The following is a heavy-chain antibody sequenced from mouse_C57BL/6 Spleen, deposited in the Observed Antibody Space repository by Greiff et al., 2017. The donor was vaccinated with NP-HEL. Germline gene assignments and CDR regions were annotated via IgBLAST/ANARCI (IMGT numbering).Heavy chain of an antibody. CDR2: IDPSDSAT. J-gene: IGHJ3*01. CDR1: GYTFTSYW. V-gene: IGHV1-52*01. D-gene: IGHD2-4*01. CDR3: ARGDDYDAWFAY. Sequence: QVQLQQPGAELVRPGSSVKLSCKASGYTFTSYWMHWVKQRPIQGLEWIGNIDPSDSATHYNQKFKDKATLTVDKSSSTAYMQLSSLTSEDSAVYYCARGDDYDAWFAYWGQGTLVTVS.